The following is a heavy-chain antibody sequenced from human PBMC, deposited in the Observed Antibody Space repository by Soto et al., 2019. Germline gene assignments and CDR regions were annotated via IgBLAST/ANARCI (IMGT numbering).Heavy chain of an antibody. CDR2: INAGNGNP. Sequence: ASVKVSFNASGYTFTSYAMHWVRQAPGQMLEWMGWINAGNGNPKYSQKFQGRVTITRDTSASTAYMELSSLRSEDTAVYYCARTVGYYYGMDVWGQGTTVTVSS. CDR3: ARTVGYYYGMDV. D-gene: IGHD4-17*01. V-gene: IGHV1-3*01. CDR1: GYTFTSYA. J-gene: IGHJ6*02.